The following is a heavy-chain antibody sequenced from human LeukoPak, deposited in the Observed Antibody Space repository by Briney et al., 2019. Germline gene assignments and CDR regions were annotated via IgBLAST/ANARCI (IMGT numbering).Heavy chain of an antibody. V-gene: IGHV1-69*04. J-gene: IGHJ6*02. Sequence: SVKVSCKASGGTFSSYAISWVRQAPGQGLEWMGRIIPILGIANYAQKFQGRVTITADKSTSTAYMELSSLRSEDTAVYYCAGVDTAMYSAYYYYGMDVWGQGTTVTVSS. CDR2: IIPILGIA. D-gene: IGHD5-18*01. CDR3: AGVDTAMYSAYYYYGMDV. CDR1: GGTFSSYA.